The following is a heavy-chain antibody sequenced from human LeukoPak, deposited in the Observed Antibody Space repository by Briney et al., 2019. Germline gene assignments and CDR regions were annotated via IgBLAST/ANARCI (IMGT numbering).Heavy chain of an antibody. CDR1: GDSFSSNSAA. CDR2: TYYRSKWYN. J-gene: IGHJ5*01. Sequence: SQTLSLTCAISGDSFSSNSAAWHWIRQSPSRGLEWLGRTYYRSKWYNDYAVSVKSRISINPDTSKNQFSLKLSSVTAADTAVYYCARGRGRGVLITTSRRSFWFDSWGQGTLVTVSS. D-gene: IGHD3-10*01. V-gene: IGHV6-1*01. CDR3: ARGRGRGVLITTSRRSFWFDS.